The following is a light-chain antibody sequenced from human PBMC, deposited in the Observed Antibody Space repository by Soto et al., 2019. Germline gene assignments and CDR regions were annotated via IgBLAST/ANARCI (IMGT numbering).Light chain of an antibody. CDR2: GSD. V-gene: IGLV1-47*02. Sequence: QSVLTQPPSASGTPGQRVTISCSGSSSNIGTNSIYWYQQLPGTAPKLLIYGSDQRPAGVPDRFSGSKSGTSGSLAISRLRTEDEADYYCAAWDDSLTGGVFGGGTKLTVL. CDR1: SSNIGTNS. J-gene: IGLJ2*01. CDR3: AAWDDSLTGGV.